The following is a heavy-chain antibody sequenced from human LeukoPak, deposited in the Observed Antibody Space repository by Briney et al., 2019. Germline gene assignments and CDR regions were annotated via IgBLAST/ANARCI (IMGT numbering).Heavy chain of an antibody. Sequence: PGRSLRLSCAASGFTVSSNYMSWVSQAPGKGLEWVSVTYSGGYTDYPDSVKGRFTISRDSSKNTLYLQMNSLRAEDTAVYYCASLRSSSPVQVYWGQGTLVTVSS. J-gene: IGHJ4*02. V-gene: IGHV3-66*01. CDR3: ASLRSSSPVQVY. CDR2: TYSGGYT. D-gene: IGHD6-6*01. CDR1: GFTVSSNY.